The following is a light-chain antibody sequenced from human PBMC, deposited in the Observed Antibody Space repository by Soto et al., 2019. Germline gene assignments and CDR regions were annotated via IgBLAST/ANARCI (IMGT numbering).Light chain of an antibody. Sequence: IVMTQAPATLSVSPWEGASLSFLPRQGVFINLPWDQQKPGQAPRLLLYGASTRATGVPARFSGSGSGTEFTLSIRSLQSEDFGVYYCQQFHKGPPSTCGQGT. CDR2: GAS. CDR3: QQFHKGPPST. J-gene: IGKJ1*01. CDR1: QGVFIN. V-gene: IGKV3-15*01.